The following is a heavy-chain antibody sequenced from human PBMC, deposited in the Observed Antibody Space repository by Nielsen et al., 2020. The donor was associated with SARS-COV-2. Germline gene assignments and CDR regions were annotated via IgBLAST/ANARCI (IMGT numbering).Heavy chain of an antibody. V-gene: IGHV3-7*01. Sequence: GESLKISCTASGFTFGDYAMSWVRQAPGKGLEWVANIKQDGSEKYYVDSVKGRFTISRDNAKNSLYLQMNSLRAEDTAVYYCARLPREYYDFWSGYSSPHYFDYWGQGTLVTVSS. J-gene: IGHJ4*02. CDR1: GFTFGDYA. D-gene: IGHD3-3*01. CDR2: IKQDGSEK. CDR3: ARLPREYYDFWSGYSSPHYFDY.